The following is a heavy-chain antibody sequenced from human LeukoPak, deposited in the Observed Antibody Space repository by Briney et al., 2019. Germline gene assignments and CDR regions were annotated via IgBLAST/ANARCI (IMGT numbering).Heavy chain of an antibody. CDR2: INPSGXXX. D-gene: IGHD5-12*01. V-gene: IGHV1-46*01. CDR1: GYTFTXYX. Sequence: GASVKVSCKASGYTFTXYXXHWVRQAPGQGLEWXXIINPSGXXXXXXXXXXXXXXXXRXXSTXTVYMELSSLRSEDTAVYYCARAVATITPFDYWGQGTLVTVSS. CDR3: ARAVATITPFDY. J-gene: IGHJ4*02.